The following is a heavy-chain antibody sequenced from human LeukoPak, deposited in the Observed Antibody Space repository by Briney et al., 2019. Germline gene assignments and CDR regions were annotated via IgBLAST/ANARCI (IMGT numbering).Heavy chain of an antibody. D-gene: IGHD2-15*01. Sequence: SETLSLTCTVSGGSISSSSYYWGWIRQPPGKGLEWIGYIYYSGSTNYNPSLKSRVTISVDTSKNQFSLKVSSVTAADRAVYYCGRGGWSVDYWGQGILVTVSS. V-gene: IGHV4-61*05. CDR2: IYYSGST. CDR3: GRGGWSVDY. J-gene: IGHJ4*02. CDR1: GGSISSSSYY.